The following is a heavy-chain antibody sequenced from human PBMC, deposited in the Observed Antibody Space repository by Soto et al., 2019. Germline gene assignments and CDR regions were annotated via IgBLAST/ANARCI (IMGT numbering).Heavy chain of an antibody. CDR2: IYYSGST. J-gene: IGHJ4*01. D-gene: IGHD2-2*01. V-gene: IGHV4-31*03. CDR3: TTDSYINMPIVRFDY. Sequence: SETLSLTCTVSGGSISSGGYYWSWIRQHPGKGLEWIGYIYYSGSTYYNPSLKSRVTISVDTSKNQFSLKLSSVTAADTAVYYCTTDSYINMPIVRFDYWGHGTLVTVSS. CDR1: GGSISSGGYY.